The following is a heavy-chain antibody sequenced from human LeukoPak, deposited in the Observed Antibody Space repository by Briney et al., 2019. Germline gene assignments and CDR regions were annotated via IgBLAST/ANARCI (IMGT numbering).Heavy chain of an antibody. V-gene: IGHV1-69*13. Sequence: SVKVSCXASGGTFSSYAISWVRLAPGQGLEWMGGIIPIFGTANYAQKFQGRVTITADESTSTAYMELSSLRSEDTAVYYCARVYYRRSGYYNPFDYWGQGTLVTVSS. CDR1: GGTFSSYA. D-gene: IGHD3-3*01. J-gene: IGHJ4*02. CDR3: ARVYYRRSGYYNPFDY. CDR2: IIPIFGTA.